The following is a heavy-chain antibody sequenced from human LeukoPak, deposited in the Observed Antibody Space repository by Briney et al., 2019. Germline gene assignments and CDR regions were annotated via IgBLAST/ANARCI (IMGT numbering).Heavy chain of an antibody. Sequence: SETLSLTCTVSVGSMRGYYWCWIRQPPGEGVEWIGYIHYSGSTNYSPALKSRVTISVDMSKNQFYLKLSSVTAADTAMYYCARADSNDYYGYQTNWFDPWGQGTLVTVSS. CDR2: IHYSGST. V-gene: IGHV4-59*01. J-gene: IGHJ5*02. CDR3: ARADSNDYYGYQTNWFDP. D-gene: IGHD3-22*01. CDR1: VGSMRGYY.